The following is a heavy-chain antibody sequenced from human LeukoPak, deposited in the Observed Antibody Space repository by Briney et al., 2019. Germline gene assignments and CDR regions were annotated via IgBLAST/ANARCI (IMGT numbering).Heavy chain of an antibody. D-gene: IGHD4-17*01. CDR3: ARRAGEYSHPYDY. CDR2: IYSGGNT. J-gene: IGHJ4*02. Sequence: HPGGSLRLSCAASGFTFSIYAMSWVRQAPGKGLEWVSFIYSGGNTHYSDSVKGRFTISRDNSKNTLYLQMNSLRADDTAVYYCARRAGEYSHPYDYWGQGTLVTVSS. V-gene: IGHV3-23*05. CDR1: GFTFSIYA.